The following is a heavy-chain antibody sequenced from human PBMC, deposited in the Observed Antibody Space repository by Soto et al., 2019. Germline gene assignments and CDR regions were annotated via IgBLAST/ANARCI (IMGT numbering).Heavy chain of an antibody. J-gene: IGHJ5*02. Sequence: SETLSLTCTVSGGSVSSGDYYWSWIRQPPGKGLEWVGYVYYGGSTNYNPSLKTRVTISADTSNNKFFLRLRSVTAADTAVYYCARFPVDKYTIYWFDPWVQGTVLTVSS. V-gene: IGHV4-61*08. CDR1: GGSVSSGDYY. CDR3: ARFPVDKYTIYWFDP. D-gene: IGHD3-3*01. CDR2: VYYGGST.